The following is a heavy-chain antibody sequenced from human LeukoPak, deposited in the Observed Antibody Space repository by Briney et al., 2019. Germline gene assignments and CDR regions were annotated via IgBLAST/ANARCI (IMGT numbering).Heavy chain of an antibody. D-gene: IGHD2-2*01. Sequence: GGSLRLSCAASGFTFSSYAMNWVRQAPGKGLEWVSTISGSGGSTYYADSVKGRFTISRDNTKNTLYLQMNSLTAEDTAVYYCAKDLAPTGYCSSTSCYDVLDYWGQGTLVTVSS. J-gene: IGHJ4*02. CDR2: ISGSGGST. V-gene: IGHV3-23*01. CDR3: AKDLAPTGYCSSTSCYDVLDY. CDR1: GFTFSSYA.